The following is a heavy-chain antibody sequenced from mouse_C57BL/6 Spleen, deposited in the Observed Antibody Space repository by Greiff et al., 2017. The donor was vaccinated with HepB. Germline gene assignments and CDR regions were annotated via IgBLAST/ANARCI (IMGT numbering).Heavy chain of an antibody. CDR3: ARGTTVVAEGYFDV. Sequence: QVQLKQSGAELVKPGASVKISCKASGYAFSSYWMNWVKQRPGKGLEWIGQIYPGDGDTNYNGKFKGKATLTADKSSSTAYMQLSSLTSEDSAVYVCARGTTVVAEGYFDVWGTGTTVTVSS. CDR2: IYPGDGDT. J-gene: IGHJ1*03. V-gene: IGHV1-80*01. D-gene: IGHD1-1*01. CDR1: GYAFSSYW.